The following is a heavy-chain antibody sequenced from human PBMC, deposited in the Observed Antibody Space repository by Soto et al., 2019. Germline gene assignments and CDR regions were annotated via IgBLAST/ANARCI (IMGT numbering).Heavy chain of an antibody. D-gene: IGHD6-19*01. V-gene: IGHV3-30-3*01. CDR3: ARDKSPYSRGWHNRDFDY. CDR2: ISYDGSNK. CDR1: GFTFSTYA. Sequence: QVQLVESGGGVVQPGRSLRLSCAASGFTFSTYAMHWVRQAPGKGLEWVAVISYDGSNKYSADSVKGRFTIPRDNSKNTRYRQINSLGADDTAVYYCARDKSPYSRGWHNRDFDYRGQGTLVTVSS. J-gene: IGHJ4*02.